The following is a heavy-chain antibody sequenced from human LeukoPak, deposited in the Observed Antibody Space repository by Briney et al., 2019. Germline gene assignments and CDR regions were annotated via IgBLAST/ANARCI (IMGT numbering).Heavy chain of an antibody. V-gene: IGHV4-61*08. CDR2: IYYSGST. CDR3: ARKQGYSYGNGWFDP. J-gene: IGHJ5*02. CDR1: GGSISSGDYY. Sequence: PSETLSLTCTVSGGSISSGDYYWSWIRQPPGKGLEWIGYIYYSGSTNYNPSLKSRVTISVDTSKNQFSLKLSSVTAADTAVYYCARKQGYSYGNGWFDPWGQGTLVTVSS. D-gene: IGHD5-18*01.